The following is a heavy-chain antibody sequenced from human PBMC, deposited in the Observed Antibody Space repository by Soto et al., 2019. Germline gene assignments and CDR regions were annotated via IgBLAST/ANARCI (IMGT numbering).Heavy chain of an antibody. J-gene: IGHJ4*02. CDR1: GCSLSRYY. CDR3: ARHSVVSFRLYYFDY. V-gene: IGHV4-59*08. D-gene: IGHD6-6*01. Sequence: SETPSPTCTLSGCSLSRYYWSLVRPPPGKGLEWIGYIYYSGSTNYNPSLKSRVTISVDTSKNQFSLKLSSVTAADTAVYYCARHSVVSFRLYYFDYWGQGTLVTVSS. CDR2: IYYSGST.